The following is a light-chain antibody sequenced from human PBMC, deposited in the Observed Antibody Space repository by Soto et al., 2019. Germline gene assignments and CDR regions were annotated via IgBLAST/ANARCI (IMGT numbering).Light chain of an antibody. CDR1: QSIGTY. Sequence: DIQMTQSPSSLPASVGDRISITCRASQSIGTYLSWYQQKPGKAPKLLIYGTSNLPSGVPPRFSGSGSETGFTLTISSLQPEDFATYYCQQSYSAPRTFGQGTKVEIK. J-gene: IGKJ2*01. CDR2: GTS. CDR3: QQSYSAPRT. V-gene: IGKV1-39*01.